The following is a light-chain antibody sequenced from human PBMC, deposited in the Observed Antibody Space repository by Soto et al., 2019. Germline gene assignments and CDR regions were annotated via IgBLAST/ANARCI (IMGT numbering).Light chain of an antibody. V-gene: IGLV2-11*01. CDR1: SRDVGGYNY. CDR3: CSYAGSYSYV. CDR2: DVS. Sequence: QSALTHPRSVSGSPGQSVTISCPGTSRDVGGYNYVSWYQQHPGKAPKLMIYDVSKRPSGVPDRFSGSKSGNTASLTISGLQAEDEADYYCCSYAGSYSYVFGTGTKLTVL. J-gene: IGLJ1*01.